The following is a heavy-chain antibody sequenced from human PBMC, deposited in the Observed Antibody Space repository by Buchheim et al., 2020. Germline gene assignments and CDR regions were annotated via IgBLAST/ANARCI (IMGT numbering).Heavy chain of an antibody. Sequence: EVQLVESGGGLVQPGGSLRLSCTASGFNFSSYSMDWVRQAPGKGLEWVSFIGSSSGTIYYADSVKGRFTMSRDNAKNSLYLQMDSLRDEDTAVYYCARALFRDYHGSGTYFDYWGLGTL. CDR1: GFNFSSYS. CDR3: ARALFRDYHGSGTYFDY. J-gene: IGHJ4*02. CDR2: IGSSSGTI. D-gene: IGHD3-10*01. V-gene: IGHV3-48*02.